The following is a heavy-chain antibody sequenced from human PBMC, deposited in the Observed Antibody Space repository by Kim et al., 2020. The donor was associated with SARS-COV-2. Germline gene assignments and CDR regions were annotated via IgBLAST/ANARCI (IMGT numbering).Heavy chain of an antibody. CDR1: GFTVNNFA. Sequence: GGSLRLSCGASGFTVNNFAMSWVRQAQGKGLEWVSTDPGGGGRTFYADPVKGRLTISRDNSKNTVFLQMNSVRAEDPAVYYCAKAQPLSSGWYVLEDWGQGTLLTLS. D-gene: IGHD6-19*01. J-gene: IGHJ4*02. CDR3: AKAQPLSSGWYVLED. CDR2: DPGGGGRT. V-gene: IGHV3-23*01.